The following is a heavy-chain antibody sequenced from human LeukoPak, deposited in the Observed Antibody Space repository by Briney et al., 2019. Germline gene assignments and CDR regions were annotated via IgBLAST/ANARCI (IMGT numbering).Heavy chain of an antibody. V-gene: IGHV4-38-2*01. CDR3: ARAYHSSWYLNWFDP. CDR2: IYHNGNT. CDR1: GYSISSGYY. J-gene: IGHJ5*02. Sequence: SETLSLTCAVSGYSISSGYYWGWIRHPPRKGLEWIGSIYHNGNTYYNPPLKSRVTISVNTSKNEFSLKLSSVTAADTAVYYCARAYHSSWYLNWFDPWGQGTLVTVSS. D-gene: IGHD6-13*01.